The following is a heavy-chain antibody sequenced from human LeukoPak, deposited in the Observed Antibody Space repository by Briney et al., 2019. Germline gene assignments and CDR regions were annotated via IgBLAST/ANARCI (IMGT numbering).Heavy chain of an antibody. Sequence: PGGSLRLSCAASGFSFSSYGMHWVRQAPGKGLEWVAFIRYDGSNKYYADSVKGRFTISRDNSKNTLYLQMNSLRAEDTAVYYCAKEAFWSGYDPASYEKYYFDYWGQGTLVTVSS. V-gene: IGHV3-30*02. CDR3: AKEAFWSGYDPASYEKYYFDY. CDR2: IRYDGSNK. CDR1: GFSFSSYG. D-gene: IGHD3-3*01. J-gene: IGHJ4*02.